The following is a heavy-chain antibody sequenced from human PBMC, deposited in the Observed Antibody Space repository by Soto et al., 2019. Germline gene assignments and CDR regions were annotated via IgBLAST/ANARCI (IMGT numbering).Heavy chain of an antibody. D-gene: IGHD2-15*01. J-gene: IGHJ6*02. Sequence: GASVKVSCKASGGTFSSYAISWVRQAPGQGXEWMGGIIPIFGTANYAQKFQGRVTITADESTSTAYMELSSLRSEDTAVYYCARVELGYCSGGSCYSRNYYYRMDVWGQGTTVTVSS. V-gene: IGHV1-69*13. CDR2: IIPIFGTA. CDR3: ARVELGYCSGGSCYSRNYYYRMDV. CDR1: GGTFSSYA.